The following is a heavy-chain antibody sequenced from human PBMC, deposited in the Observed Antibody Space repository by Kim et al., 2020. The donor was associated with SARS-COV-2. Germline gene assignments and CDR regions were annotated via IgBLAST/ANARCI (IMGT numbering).Heavy chain of an antibody. J-gene: IGHJ6*02. CDR3: ARIRPYDFRRSYYYYGMDV. D-gene: IGHD3-3*01. Sequence: RVTISVDTSKNQFSLKLSSVTAADTAVYYCARIRPYDFRRSYYYYGMDVWGQGTTVTVSS. V-gene: IGHV4-59*01.